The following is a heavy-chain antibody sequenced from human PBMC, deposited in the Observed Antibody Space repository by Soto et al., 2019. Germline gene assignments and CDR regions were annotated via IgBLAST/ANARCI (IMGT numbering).Heavy chain of an antibody. Sequence: GASVKVSCKASGYTFTSYGISWVRQAPGQGLEWMGWISAYNGNTNYAQKLQGRVTMTTDTSTSTAYMELRSLRSDDTAVYYCARMPPVIAAAGNIDYWGQGTLVTVSS. CDR2: ISAYNGNT. CDR1: GYTFTSYG. V-gene: IGHV1-18*01. J-gene: IGHJ4*02. D-gene: IGHD6-13*01. CDR3: ARMPPVIAAAGNIDY.